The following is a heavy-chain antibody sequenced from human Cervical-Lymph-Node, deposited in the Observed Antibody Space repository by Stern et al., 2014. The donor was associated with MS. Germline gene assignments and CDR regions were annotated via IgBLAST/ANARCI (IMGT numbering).Heavy chain of an antibody. Sequence: QVQLGQSGAEVKKPGSSVRVSCKASGVTFGSYAISWVRQAPGQGLEWVGGVIPIFGTANYAHTLQGRVPFYVEESKSPTCMERSSLRSEDTAVYYCAAPARPDDYYYGMDVWGQGTTVTVSS. J-gene: IGHJ6*02. CDR3: AAPARPDDYYYGMDV. CDR2: VIPIFGTA. V-gene: IGHV1-69*01. CDR1: GVTFGSYA. D-gene: IGHD6-6*01.